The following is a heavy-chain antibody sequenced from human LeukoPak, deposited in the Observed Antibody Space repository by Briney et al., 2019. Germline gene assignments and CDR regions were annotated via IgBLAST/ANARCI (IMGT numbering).Heavy chain of an antibody. CDR3: ARDTEVLMVYAIDPPFDY. CDR2: ISAYNGNT. J-gene: IGHJ4*02. CDR1: GGTFSSYA. Sequence: ASVKVSCKASGGTFSSYAISWVRQAPGQGLEWMGWISAYNGNTNYAQKLQGRVTMTTDTSTSTAYMELRSLRSDDTAVYYCARDTEVLMVYAIDPPFDYWGQGTLVTVSS. D-gene: IGHD2-8*01. V-gene: IGHV1-18*01.